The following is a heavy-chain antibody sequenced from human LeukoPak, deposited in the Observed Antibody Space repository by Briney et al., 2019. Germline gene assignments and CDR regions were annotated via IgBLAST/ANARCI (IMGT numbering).Heavy chain of an antibody. D-gene: IGHD5-18*01. CDR3: ARDQIYTYGTTAPLDY. Sequence: GGSLRLSCAASEFTFSSYSMNWVRQAPGKGLEWVSYITNSGNSKSYADSVKGRFTISRDNSKNTLYLQMNSLRAEDTAMYYCARDQIYTYGTTAPLDYWGQGTLVTVSS. CDR1: EFTFSSYS. J-gene: IGHJ4*02. CDR2: ITNSGNSK. V-gene: IGHV3-48*01.